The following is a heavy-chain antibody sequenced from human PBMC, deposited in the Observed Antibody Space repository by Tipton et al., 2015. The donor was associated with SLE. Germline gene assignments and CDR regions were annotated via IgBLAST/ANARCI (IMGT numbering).Heavy chain of an antibody. J-gene: IGHJ6*02. CDR2: ISGSGTTT. CDR3: AKEVLDSTSWSVYYYYGMDV. V-gene: IGHV3-23*01. Sequence: SLRLSCAASGFTFSHYWMSWVRQAPGKGLEWVAVISGSGTTTHYADSVKGRLTVSRDNSKNTLFLQMHSPRADDTAVYYCAKEVLDSTSWSVYYYYGMDVWGQGTTVTVSS. D-gene: IGHD6-13*01. CDR1: GFTFSHYW.